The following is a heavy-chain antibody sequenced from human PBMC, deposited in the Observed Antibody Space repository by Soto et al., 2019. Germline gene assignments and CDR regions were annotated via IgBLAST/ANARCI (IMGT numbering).Heavy chain of an antibody. J-gene: IGHJ6*02. V-gene: IGHV1-69*12. CDR2: IIPICGTA. D-gene: IGHD2-2*01. CDR3: GEVPAARPYGMDV. Sequence: QVQLVQSGAEVKKPGSSVKVSCKASGGAFSSYAISWVRQAPRQWLEWMGGIIPICGTANYAQKFQGRVTITADESTSTAYMELSSLRSEDTAVYYCGEVPAARPYGMDVWGQGTTVTVSS. CDR1: GGAFSSYA.